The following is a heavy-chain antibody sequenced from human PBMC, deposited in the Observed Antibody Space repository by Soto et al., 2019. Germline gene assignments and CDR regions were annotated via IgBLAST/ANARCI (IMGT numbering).Heavy chain of an antibody. CDR3: ARAPEYCTSNTCNWFDP. V-gene: IGHV4-31*03. D-gene: IGHD2-2*01. CDR1: GGSISSGGYY. CDR2: IYYSGST. J-gene: IGHJ5*02. Sequence: QVQLQESGPGLVKPSQTLSLTCTVSGGSISSGGYYWSWIRQHPGKGLEWIGYIYYSGSTHYNPSLKSRVTISVDTSKNQFSLKLSSVTAADTAVYYCARAPEYCTSNTCNWFDPWGQGTLVTVSS.